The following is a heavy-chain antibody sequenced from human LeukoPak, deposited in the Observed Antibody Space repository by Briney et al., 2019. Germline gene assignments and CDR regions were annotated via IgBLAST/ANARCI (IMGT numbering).Heavy chain of an antibody. V-gene: IGHV1-46*01. J-gene: IGHJ5*02. CDR3: AREFSFGVVTTNWFDP. CDR2: INPSGGST. Sequence: ASVKVSCKASGYTFTSYYMHWVRPAPGQGLEWMGIINPSGGSTSYAQKFQGRVTMTRDTSTSTVYMELSSLRSEDTAVYYCAREFSFGVVTTNWFDPWGQGTLVTVSS. CDR1: GYTFTSYY. D-gene: IGHD3-3*01.